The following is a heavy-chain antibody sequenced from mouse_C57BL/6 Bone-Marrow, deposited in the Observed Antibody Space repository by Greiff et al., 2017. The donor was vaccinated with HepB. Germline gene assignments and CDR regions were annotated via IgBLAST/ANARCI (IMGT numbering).Heavy chain of an antibody. Sequence: EVMLVESGEGLVKPGGSLKLSCAASGFTFSSYAMSWVRQTPEKRLEWVAYISSGGDYSYYADTVKGRFTISRDNARNTLYLQMSSLKSEDTAMYYCTRERYYFDCWGQGTTLTVSS. CDR1: GFTFSSYA. J-gene: IGHJ2*01. CDR2: ISSGGDYS. CDR3: TRERYYFDC. V-gene: IGHV5-9-1*02.